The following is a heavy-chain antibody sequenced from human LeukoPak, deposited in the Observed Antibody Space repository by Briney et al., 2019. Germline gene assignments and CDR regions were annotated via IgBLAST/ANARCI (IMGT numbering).Heavy chain of an antibody. Sequence: SETLSLTCTVSGGSISSYYWSWIRQPPGKGLEWIGEINHSGSTNYNPSLKSRVTISVDTSKNQFSLKLSSVTAADTAVYYCARAPQGGYGGNSEAFDIWGQGTMVTVSS. V-gene: IGHV4-34*01. CDR2: INHSGST. CDR3: ARAPQGGYGGNSEAFDI. CDR1: GGSISSYY. D-gene: IGHD4-23*01. J-gene: IGHJ3*02.